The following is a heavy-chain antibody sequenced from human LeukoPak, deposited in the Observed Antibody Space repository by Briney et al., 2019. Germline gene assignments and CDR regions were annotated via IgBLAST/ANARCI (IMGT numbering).Heavy chain of an antibody. CDR3: ARGVAVDPDTFDI. V-gene: IGHV4-59*08. J-gene: IGHJ3*02. Sequence: PSETLSLTCTVSNGSFSNHFWSWIRQPPGKGLEWIGYISYSGSAHYDPSLKSRVTISVDTSKNQFSLKLSSVTAADTAVYYCARGVAVDPDTFDIWGLGTLVTVSS. D-gene: IGHD6-19*01. CDR2: ISYSGSA. CDR1: NGSFSNHF.